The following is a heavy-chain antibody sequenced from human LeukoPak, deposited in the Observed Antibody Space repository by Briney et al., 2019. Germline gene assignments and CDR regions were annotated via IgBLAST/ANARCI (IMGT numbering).Heavy chain of an antibody. J-gene: IGHJ4*02. CDR1: GATFSNHG. CDR3: AKDKGWARVIDY. D-gene: IGHD1-26*01. CDR2: ISKDGSKK. V-gene: IGHV3-30*18. Sequence: PGRSLRLSCAVSGATFSNHGMHGVRQAAGKGLEWVAFISKDGSKKYYGGSVTGRFITSRDNSRNTVYLQMDSLRPEDTAVYYCAKDKGWARVIDYWGQGTLVTVAS.